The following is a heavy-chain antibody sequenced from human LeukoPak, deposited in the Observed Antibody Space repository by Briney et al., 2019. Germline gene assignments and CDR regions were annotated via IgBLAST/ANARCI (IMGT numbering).Heavy chain of an antibody. CDR2: IHYTGAT. Sequence: PSETLSLTCAVHGGSFSGYYWSWFRQPPGKGLEWIGEIHYTGATNYSPSLKGRVTISPGTSSNQVSLRMKSGTAADTAVYYCARGITVVYYFDLWGRGTPVTVSS. J-gene: IGHJ2*01. CDR1: GGSFSGYY. D-gene: IGHD1-20*01. CDR3: ARGITVVYYFDL. V-gene: IGHV4-34*01.